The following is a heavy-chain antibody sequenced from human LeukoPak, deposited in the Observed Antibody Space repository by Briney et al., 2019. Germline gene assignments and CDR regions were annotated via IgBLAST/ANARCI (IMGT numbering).Heavy chain of an antibody. CDR1: GFTFSDYY. Sequence: GSLRLSCAASGFTFSDYYMSWIRQPPGKGLEWIWEINHSGSTNYNPSLKSRVTISVDTSKNQFSLKLSSVTAADTAVYYCARGYGSGSYYPLDYWGQGTLVTVSS. J-gene: IGHJ4*02. CDR2: INHSGST. V-gene: IGHV4-34*01. CDR3: ARGYGSGSYYPLDY. D-gene: IGHD3-10*01.